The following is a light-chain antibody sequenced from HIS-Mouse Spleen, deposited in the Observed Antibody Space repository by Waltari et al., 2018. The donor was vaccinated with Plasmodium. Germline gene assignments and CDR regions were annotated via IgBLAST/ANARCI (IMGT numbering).Light chain of an antibody. Sequence: DIQMTHSPSSLSASVVDKVTITCQASQDISNYLNWYQQKPGKAPKLLIYDASNLETGVPSRFSGSGSGTDFTFTISSLQPEDIATYYCQQYDNLPPLFTFGPGTKVDIK. V-gene: IGKV1-33*01. CDR1: QDISNY. CDR3: QQYDNLPPLFT. J-gene: IGKJ3*01. CDR2: DAS.